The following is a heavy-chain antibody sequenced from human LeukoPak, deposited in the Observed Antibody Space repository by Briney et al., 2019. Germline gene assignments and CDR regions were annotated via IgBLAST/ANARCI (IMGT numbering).Heavy chain of an antibody. D-gene: IGHD3-22*01. CDR2: IIPILNIT. CDR3: ARDDDRAREIDY. Sequence: SVKVSCKASIGTFSKYAISWVRQAPGQGLEWMGRIIPILNITHYAQKFQGRVTIAADKSTSTAYMELSSLRSEDTAVYYCARDDDRAREIDYWGQGTLVTVSS. J-gene: IGHJ4*02. V-gene: IGHV1-69*04. CDR1: IGTFSKYA.